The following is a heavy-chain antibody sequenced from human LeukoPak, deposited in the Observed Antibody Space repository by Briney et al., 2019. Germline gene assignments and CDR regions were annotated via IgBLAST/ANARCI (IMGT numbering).Heavy chain of an antibody. J-gene: IGHJ4*02. CDR2: MNPNSGNT. Sequence: GASVKVSCKASGYTFTSYDINWVRQATGQGLEWMGWMNPNSGNTGYAQKFQGRVTMTRNTSISTAYMELSSLRSEDTAVYYCARSPNYYGSGSYYYWGQGTLVTVSS. CDR3: ARSPNYYGSGSYYY. D-gene: IGHD3-10*01. V-gene: IGHV1-8*01. CDR1: GYTFTSYD.